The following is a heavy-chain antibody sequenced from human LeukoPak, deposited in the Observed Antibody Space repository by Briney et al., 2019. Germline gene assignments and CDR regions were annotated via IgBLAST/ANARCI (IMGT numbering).Heavy chain of an antibody. CDR3: ARQDSGWYAGDAFDI. CDR1: GGSSSSRGYY. Sequence: SETLSLTCTVSGGSSSSRGYYWSWIRQPPGKGLEWIGYIYHSGSTYYNPSLKSRVTISVDTSKNQFSLKLSSVTAADTAVYYCARQDSGWYAGDAFDIWGQGTMVTVSS. CDR2: IYHSGST. J-gene: IGHJ3*02. V-gene: IGHV4-30-2*01. D-gene: IGHD6-19*01.